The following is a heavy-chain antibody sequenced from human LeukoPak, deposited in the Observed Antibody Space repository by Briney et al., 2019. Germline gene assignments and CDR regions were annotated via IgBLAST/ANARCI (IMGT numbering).Heavy chain of an antibody. CDR2: ISWNSDSI. V-gene: IGHV3-9*01. Sequence: GGSLRLSCAASGFTFDDYAMHWVRQAPGKGLEWVSGISWNSDSIAYADSVKGRFTISRDNAKNSLYLQMNSLRAEDTALYYCAKDVTYYYGSGRLDPWGQGTLVTVSS. J-gene: IGHJ5*02. D-gene: IGHD3-10*01. CDR3: AKDVTYYYGSGRLDP. CDR1: GFTFDDYA.